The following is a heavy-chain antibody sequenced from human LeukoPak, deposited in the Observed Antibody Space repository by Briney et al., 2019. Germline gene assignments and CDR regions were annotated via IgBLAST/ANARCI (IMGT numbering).Heavy chain of an antibody. CDR3: ARGFDAHNAFDI. V-gene: IGHV4-30-4*08. D-gene: IGHD3-9*01. J-gene: IGHJ3*02. CDR1: GFTFSSYS. CDR2: IYYSGST. Sequence: LRLSCAASGFTFSSYSMNWVRQAPGKGLEWIGYIYYSGSTSYNPSLKSRITISVDTSKNQFSLKLTSVTAADTAVYYCARGFDAHNAFDIWGQGTMVTVSS.